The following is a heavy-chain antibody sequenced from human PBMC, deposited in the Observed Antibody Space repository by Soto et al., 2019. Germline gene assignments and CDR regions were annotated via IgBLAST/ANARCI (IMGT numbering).Heavy chain of an antibody. CDR1: GFTFTSYA. D-gene: IGHD1-1*01. Sequence: GGSLRLSCAASGFTFTSYAMNWVRQAPGKGLEWVSTIGGSGGSTYYADSVKGRFTISRDNSKNTLFLQMNSLRAEDTAMYYCAKALETETVLYNCFDPWGQGTLVTVSS. CDR3: AKALETETVLYNCFDP. J-gene: IGHJ5*02. V-gene: IGHV3-23*01. CDR2: IGGSGGST.